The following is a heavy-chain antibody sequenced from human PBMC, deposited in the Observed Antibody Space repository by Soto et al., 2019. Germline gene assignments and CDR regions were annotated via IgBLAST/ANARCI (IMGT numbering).Heavy chain of an antibody. J-gene: IGHJ5*02. CDR3: ARGWIRYFDWPPGFDP. D-gene: IGHD3-9*01. CDR1: GGSIDNYY. V-gene: IGHV4-59*01. Sequence: PSETLSLTCTVSGGSIDNYYWSWIRQPPGKGLEWIGYIYYSGSTKYNPSLKSRVTISADTSKNQFFLKLSSVTAADTAVYYCARGWIRYFDWPPGFDPWGPGTRVTVSS. CDR2: IYYSGST.